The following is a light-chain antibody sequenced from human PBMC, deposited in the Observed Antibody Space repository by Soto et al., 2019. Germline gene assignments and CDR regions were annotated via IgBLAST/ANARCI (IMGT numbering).Light chain of an antibody. CDR1: QSVSNNY. J-gene: IGKJ1*01. V-gene: IGKV3-20*01. Sequence: EIVLTQSPGTLSLSPGERATRSCRASQSVSNNYLAWYQQKPGQAPRLLIYGASNSATGIPDRFSGSGSGTDFTLTISRLEPEEFAVYYCQQYGSSGTVGQGTKGEI. CDR3: QQYGSSGT. CDR2: GAS.